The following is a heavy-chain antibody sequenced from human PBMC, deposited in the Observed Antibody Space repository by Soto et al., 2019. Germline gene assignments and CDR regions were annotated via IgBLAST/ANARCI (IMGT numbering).Heavy chain of an antibody. CDR3: ARIAEELLSNYYCYGMGV. CDR1: GYSFTSYW. J-gene: IGHJ6*02. D-gene: IGHD1-26*01. V-gene: IGHV5-51*01. CDR2: IYPGDSDT. Sequence: GESLKISCKGSGYSFTSYWIGWVRQMPGKGLEWMGIIYPGDSDTRYSPSFQGQVTISADKSISTAYLQWSSLKGSDTAMYYCARIAEELLSNYYCYGMGVWGQGTTVTVSS.